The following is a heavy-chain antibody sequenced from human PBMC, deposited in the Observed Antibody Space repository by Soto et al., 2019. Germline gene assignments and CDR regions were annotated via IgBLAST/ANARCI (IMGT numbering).Heavy chain of an antibody. J-gene: IGHJ4*02. Sequence: SETLSLTCTVSGGSISSYYWSWIRQPPGKGLEWIGFIHYSGSTNYNPSLKSRVTISVDTSKNQFSLKLSSVTAADTAVYYCARAFSSGWNLQAWDYWGQGTLVTVSS. D-gene: IGHD6-19*01. CDR1: GGSISSYY. CDR2: IHYSGST. CDR3: ARAFSSGWNLQAWDY. V-gene: IGHV4-59*01.